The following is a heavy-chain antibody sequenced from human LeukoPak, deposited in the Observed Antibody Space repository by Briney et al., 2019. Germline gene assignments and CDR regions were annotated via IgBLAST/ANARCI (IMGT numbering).Heavy chain of an antibody. D-gene: IGHD1-26*01. V-gene: IGHV3-21*01. J-gene: IGHJ4*02. CDR1: GFTFSSYS. CDR3: ARDLFFGAGGSYFDY. CDR2: ISSSSSYI. Sequence: NTGGSLRLSCAASGFTFSSYSMNWVRQAPGKGLEWVSSISSSSSYIYYADSVKGRFTISRDNAKNSLYLQMNSLRAEDTAVYYCARDLFFGAGGSYFDYWGQGTLVTVSS.